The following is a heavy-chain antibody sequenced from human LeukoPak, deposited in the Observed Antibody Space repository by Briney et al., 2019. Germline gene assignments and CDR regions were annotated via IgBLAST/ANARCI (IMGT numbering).Heavy chain of an antibody. Sequence: ASVKVSCKASGYTFTDYYMHWVRQAPGQGLEWMGWINPKSGDTNFAKKFQGRVTMTRDTAITTAYMELSRLTSDDTAVYYCAIDYYGSGSFSGHSGQGTLVTVSS. CDR3: AIDYYGSGSFSGH. D-gene: IGHD3-10*01. CDR1: GYTFTDYY. CDR2: INPKSGDT. J-gene: IGHJ4*02. V-gene: IGHV1-2*02.